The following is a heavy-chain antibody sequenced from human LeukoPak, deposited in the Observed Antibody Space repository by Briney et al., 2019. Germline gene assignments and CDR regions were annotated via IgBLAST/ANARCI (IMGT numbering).Heavy chain of an antibody. D-gene: IGHD6-13*01. V-gene: IGHV4-34*01. CDR2: INHSGST. CDR1: GGSFSGYY. J-gene: IGHJ4*02. Sequence: SETLSLTCAVYGGSFSGYYWSWIRQPPGKGLEWIGEINHSGSTNYNPSLESRVTISVDTSKNQFSLKLSSVTAADMAVYYCARAYSSSWYYFDYWGQGTLVTVSS. CDR3: ARAYSSSWYYFDY.